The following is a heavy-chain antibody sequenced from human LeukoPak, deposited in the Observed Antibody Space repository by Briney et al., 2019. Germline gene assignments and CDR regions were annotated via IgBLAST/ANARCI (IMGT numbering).Heavy chain of an antibody. CDR3: ASRRDIEVIPTTIQIDF. Sequence: PSETLSLTCTVSGGSISSSGFYWGWIRQSPGKGLEWIATMSYSGNTYYNPSLKSRVSMSVDTSNNQYSPELKSVTAADTGIYYCASRRDIEVIPTTIQIDFWGQGTLVFVSS. CDR2: MSYSGNT. V-gene: IGHV4-39*01. CDR1: GGSISSSGFY. D-gene: IGHD5-12*01. J-gene: IGHJ4*02.